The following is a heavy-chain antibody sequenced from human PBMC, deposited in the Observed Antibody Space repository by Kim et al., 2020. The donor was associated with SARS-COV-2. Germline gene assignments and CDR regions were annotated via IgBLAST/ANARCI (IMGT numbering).Heavy chain of an antibody. J-gene: IGHJ4*02. Sequence: GGSLRLSCAASGFTFSRYWTSWVRQAPGKGLEWVANIKQDGSEKYYVDSVKGRFTISRDNAKNSLYLQMNSLRAEDTAVYYCARGFETGNLYDYVWGSYGPGLWDYWGQGTLVTVSS. CDR3: ARGFETGNLYDYVWGSYGPGLWDY. CDR2: IKQDGSEK. D-gene: IGHD3-16*01. V-gene: IGHV3-7*01. CDR1: GFTFSRYW.